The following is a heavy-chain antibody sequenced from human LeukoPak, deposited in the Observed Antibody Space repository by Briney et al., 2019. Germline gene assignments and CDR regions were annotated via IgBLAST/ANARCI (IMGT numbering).Heavy chain of an antibody. CDR3: AKTLRESSGREYFDL. CDR2: ISSSSSYI. D-gene: IGHD6-19*01. J-gene: IGHJ2*01. Sequence: GGSLRLSCAASGFTFSSYSMNWVRQAPGKGLEWVSSISSSSSYIYYADSVKGRFTISRDNAKNSLYLQMNSLRAEDTAVYYCAKTLRESSGREYFDLWGRGTLVTVSS. V-gene: IGHV3-21*01. CDR1: GFTFSSYS.